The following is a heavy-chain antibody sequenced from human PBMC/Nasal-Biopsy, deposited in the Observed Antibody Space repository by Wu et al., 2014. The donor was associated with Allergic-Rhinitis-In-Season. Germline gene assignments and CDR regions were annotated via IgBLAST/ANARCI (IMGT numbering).Heavy chain of an antibody. CDR1: SGSISSSY. D-gene: IGHD3-10*01. CDR3: ARDRGDYYMDV. J-gene: IGHJ6*03. V-gene: IGHV4-4*07. Sequence: TLSLTCTVSSGSISSSYWSWIRQPAGKGLEWIGRIYSSGSTDYNFSLKSRVTMSVDTSKNQFSLKVNSLTAADTAVYYCARDRGDYYMDVWGKGTTVTVSS. CDR2: IYSSGST.